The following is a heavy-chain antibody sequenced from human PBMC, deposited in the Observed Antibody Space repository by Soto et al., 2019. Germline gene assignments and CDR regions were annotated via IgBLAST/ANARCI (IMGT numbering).Heavy chain of an antibody. J-gene: IGHJ4*02. V-gene: IGHV1-18*04. CDR2: ISAFTGKA. D-gene: IGHD3-10*01. Sequence: ASVKVSCKASGYTFISYGISWVRQAPGQGLEWVGWISAFTGKADYAQIFQDRVTMTTDTSTSTAYMELRSLRSDDTAVYYCARDQSYYGSGYYYSDSWGQGTLVTVSS. CDR1: GYTFISYG. CDR3: ARDQSYYGSGYYYSDS.